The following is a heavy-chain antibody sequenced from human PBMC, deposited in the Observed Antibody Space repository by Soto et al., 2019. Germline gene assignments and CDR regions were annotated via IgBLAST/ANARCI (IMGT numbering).Heavy chain of an antibody. CDR3: ARPALDQQQLDY. V-gene: IGHV4-39*01. CDR2: IYYSGGP. CDR1: GGSISSSSYY. J-gene: IGHJ4*02. D-gene: IGHD6-13*01. Sequence: QLQLQESGPGLVKPSETLSLTCTVSGGSISSSSYYWGWIRQPPGTGLEWIGGIYYSGGPYSNPSLKSRVTISVDTSKNQFSLKLSSVTAADTAVYCCARPALDQQQLDYWGQGTLVTVSA.